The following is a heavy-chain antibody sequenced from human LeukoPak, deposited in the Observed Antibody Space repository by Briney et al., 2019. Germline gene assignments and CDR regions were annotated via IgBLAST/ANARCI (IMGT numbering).Heavy chain of an antibody. J-gene: IGHJ3*01. V-gene: IGHV3-43*02. CDR1: GFPFEDYA. Sequence: GGSLRLSCVASGFPFEDYAMHWVRQTPGEGLEWLSLISGDGDITYYADSVKGRFTISRDNSKFSLFLQMNSLRTEDTALYYCAKEMLITTAPDASDVWGRGTMVTVSS. CDR2: ISGDGDIT. D-gene: IGHD3-16*01. CDR3: AKEMLITTAPDASDV.